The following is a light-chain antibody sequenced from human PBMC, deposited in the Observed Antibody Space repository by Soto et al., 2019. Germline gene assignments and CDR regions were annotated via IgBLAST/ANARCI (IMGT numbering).Light chain of an antibody. CDR1: SSDVGGYNF. CDR3: SSYAGSNIVV. Sequence: QSVLTQPPSASGSPGQSVTISCTGTSSDVGGYNFVSWYQQHPGKAPKLMIYEVSERPSGVPDRFSGSKSGNTASLTVSGLQAEDEADYYCSSYAGSNIVVFGGGTQRPS. J-gene: IGLJ2*01. CDR2: EVS. V-gene: IGLV2-8*01.